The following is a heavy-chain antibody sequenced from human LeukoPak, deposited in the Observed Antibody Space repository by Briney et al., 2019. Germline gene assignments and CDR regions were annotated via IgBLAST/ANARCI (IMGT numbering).Heavy chain of an antibody. CDR3: ARGTDSLRFLEWLFLAFDY. CDR2: VIPILGIA. D-gene: IGHD3-3*01. Sequence: GASVKVSCKASGGTFSSYAISWVRQAPGQGLEWMGRVIPILGIANYAQKFQGRVTITADKSTSTAYMELSSLRSEDTAVYYCARGTDSLRFLEWLFLAFDYWGQGTLVTVSS. V-gene: IGHV1-69*04. CDR1: GGTFSSYA. J-gene: IGHJ4*02.